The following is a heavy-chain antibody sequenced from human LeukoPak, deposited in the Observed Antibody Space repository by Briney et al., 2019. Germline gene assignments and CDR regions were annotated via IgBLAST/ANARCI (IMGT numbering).Heavy chain of an antibody. CDR1: GYTFTSYG. CDR3: ARGDYDSSGYYYGY. D-gene: IGHD3-22*01. V-gene: IGHV1-18*01. CDR2: ISAYNGNA. Sequence: ASVKVSCKASGYTFTSYGISWVRQAPGQELEWMGWISAYNGNANYAQKLQGRVTMTTDTSTSTAYMELRSLRSDDTAVYYCARGDYDSSGYYYGYWGQGTLVTVSS. J-gene: IGHJ4*02.